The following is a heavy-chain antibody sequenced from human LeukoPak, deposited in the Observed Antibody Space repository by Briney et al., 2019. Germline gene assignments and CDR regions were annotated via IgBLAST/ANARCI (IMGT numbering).Heavy chain of an antibody. CDR1: GYTFTSYD. Sequence: ASVKVSCKASGYTFTSYDINWVRQATGQGLEWMGWMNPNSGNTGYAQKFQGRVTMTRNTSISTAYMELSSLRSEDTAVYYCARATMVWGVMKFWGQGTLVTVSS. J-gene: IGHJ4*02. CDR3: ARATMVWGVMKF. D-gene: IGHD3-10*01. V-gene: IGHV1-8*01. CDR2: MNPNSGNT.